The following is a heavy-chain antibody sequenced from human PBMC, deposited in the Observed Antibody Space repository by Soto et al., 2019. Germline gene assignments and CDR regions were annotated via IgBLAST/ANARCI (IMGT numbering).Heavy chain of an antibody. CDR3: ARGQRGSAFDI. CDR2: IYYSGGT. Sequence: SDTLSLTCTVSGGSISNHYFIWIRQPPGKGLEWIGYIYYSGGTNYNPSLKSRVTISVDTSKNQFSLKLSSVTAADTAVYYCARGQRGSAFDIWGQGTMVTVSS. J-gene: IGHJ3*02. CDR1: GGSISNHY. V-gene: IGHV4-59*11.